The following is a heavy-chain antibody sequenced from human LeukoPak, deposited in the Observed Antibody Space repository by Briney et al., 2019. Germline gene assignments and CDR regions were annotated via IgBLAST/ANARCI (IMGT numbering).Heavy chain of an antibody. Sequence: SSETLSLTCAVSGGSISGSNWWSWVRQPPGKGLEWIGEIYHSGSTNYNPSLKSRVTISVDKSKNQFSLKLSSVTAADTAVYYCARGSRSTYYYDSSDPLDYWGQGTLVTVSS. D-gene: IGHD3-22*01. CDR2: IYHSGST. CDR1: GGSISGSNW. CDR3: ARGSRSTYYYDSSDPLDY. V-gene: IGHV4-4*02. J-gene: IGHJ4*02.